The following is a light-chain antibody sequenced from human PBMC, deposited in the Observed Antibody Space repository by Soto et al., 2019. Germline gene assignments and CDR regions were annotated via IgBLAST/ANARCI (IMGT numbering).Light chain of an antibody. Sequence: DIQMTQSPSSVSASVGDRVTITCRASQDINRWLAWYQQKPGKAPKLLIYTASSLQSGVPSRFSVSGSGTDFTLTSSSLQPEDFASYYCLQAKAFPLTLGQGTAVEIK. J-gene: IGKJ1*01. V-gene: IGKV1-12*01. CDR3: LQAKAFPLT. CDR2: TAS. CDR1: QDINRW.